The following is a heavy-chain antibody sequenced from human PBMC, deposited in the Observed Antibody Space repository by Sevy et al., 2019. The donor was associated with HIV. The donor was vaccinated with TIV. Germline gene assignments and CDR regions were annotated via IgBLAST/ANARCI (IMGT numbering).Heavy chain of an antibody. CDR1: GFTFNTYW. D-gene: IGHD2-2*01. Sequence: GGSLRLSCVASGFTFNTYWMTWVRQAPGKGLEWVANINPDGSEKDYVDSLKGRFTVSSDNAETSLYLHMNSLRVEDTAVYFCARLLWDVVVVPGTTPGQYFDYWGQGTLVTVSS. CDR3: ARLLWDVVVVPGTTPGQYFDY. CDR2: INPDGSEK. J-gene: IGHJ4*02. V-gene: IGHV3-7*01.